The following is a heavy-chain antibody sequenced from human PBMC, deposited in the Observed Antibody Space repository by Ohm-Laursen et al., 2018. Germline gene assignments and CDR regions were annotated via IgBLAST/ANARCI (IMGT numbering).Heavy chain of an antibody. Sequence: SVKVSCKASGGTFSSYAISWVRQAPGQGLEWMGGIIPIFGTANYAQKFQGRVTITADESTSTAYMELSSLRSEDTAVYYCASLEGYSYGLDYWGQGTLVTVSS. CDR3: ASLEGYSYGLDY. D-gene: IGHD5-18*01. J-gene: IGHJ4*02. CDR1: GGTFSSYA. V-gene: IGHV1-69*13. CDR2: IIPIFGTA.